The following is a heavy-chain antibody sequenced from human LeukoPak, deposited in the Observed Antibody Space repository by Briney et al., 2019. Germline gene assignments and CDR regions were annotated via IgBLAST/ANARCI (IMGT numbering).Heavy chain of an antibody. J-gene: IGHJ5*02. CDR2: INPSGGST. D-gene: IGHD3-3*01. CDR3: ARGAYYNFWSGYIRDPNLNWFDP. V-gene: IGHV1-46*01. CDR1: GYTFTSYY. Sequence: ASVKVSCKASGYTFTSYYMHWVRQAPGQGLEWMGIINPSGGSTSYAQKFQGRVTMTRDMSTSTVYMELSSLRSEDTAVYYCARGAYYNFWSGYIRDPNLNWFDPWGQGTLVTVSS.